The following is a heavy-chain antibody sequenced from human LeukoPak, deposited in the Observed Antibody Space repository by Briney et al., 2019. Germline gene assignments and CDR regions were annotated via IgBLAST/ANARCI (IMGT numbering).Heavy chain of an antibody. CDR1: GFTFDDYT. Sequence: GGSLRLSCAASGFTFDDYTMHWVRQPPGRGLEWLSLINWDGTTTSYADSVKGRFTISRDNSTDSLFLQLNSLRTEDTALYYCAKDPITMVRGDFFGNYWGQGTLVTVSS. V-gene: IGHV3-43*01. D-gene: IGHD3-10*01. CDR2: INWDGTTT. CDR3: AKDPITMVRGDFFGNY. J-gene: IGHJ4*02.